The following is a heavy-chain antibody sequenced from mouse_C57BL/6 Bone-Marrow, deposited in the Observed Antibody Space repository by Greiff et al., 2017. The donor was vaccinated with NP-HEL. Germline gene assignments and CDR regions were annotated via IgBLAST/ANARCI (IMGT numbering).Heavy chain of an antibody. CDR1: GFTFSSYA. CDR2: ISDGGSYT. CDR3: ARARLYYGSSSYAMDY. Sequence: EVMLVESGGGLVKPGGSLKLSCAASGFTFSSYAMSWVRQTPEKRLEWVATISDGGSYTYYPDNVKGRFTISRDNAKNNLYLQMSHLKSEDTAMYYCARARLYYGSSSYAMDYWGQGTSVTVSS. D-gene: IGHD1-1*01. V-gene: IGHV5-4*03. J-gene: IGHJ4*01.